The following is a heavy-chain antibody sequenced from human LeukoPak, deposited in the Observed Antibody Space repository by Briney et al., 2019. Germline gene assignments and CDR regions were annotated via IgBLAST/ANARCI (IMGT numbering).Heavy chain of an antibody. V-gene: IGHV4-59*08. CDR2: IYYSGST. Sequence: SETLSLTCTVSGGSISSYYWSWIRQPPGKGLEWIGYIYYSGSTNYNPSLKSRVTLSVDTAKNQFSLKLSSVTAADTAVYYCARWGTTVVTLIDCWGQGALVTVSS. CDR3: ARWGTTVVTLIDC. D-gene: IGHD4-23*01. CDR1: GGSISSYY. J-gene: IGHJ4*02.